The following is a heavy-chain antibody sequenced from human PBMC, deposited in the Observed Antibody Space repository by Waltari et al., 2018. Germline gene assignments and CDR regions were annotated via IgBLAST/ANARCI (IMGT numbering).Heavy chain of an antibody. CDR2: NYQSGGT. J-gene: IGHJ4*02. V-gene: IGHV4-38-2*01. CDR3: ARSSTRRVFDY. Sequence: QVQLQESGPGLVKPAATRSLTCAVSGHYISSGYYRGWHRQPPGEGLKWIGGNYQSGGTNSNPSLMSRVTRSVDTSKNQFSLKLGSVTAADTAVYYCARSSTRRVFDYWGQGTLVTVSS. CDR1: GHYISSGYY.